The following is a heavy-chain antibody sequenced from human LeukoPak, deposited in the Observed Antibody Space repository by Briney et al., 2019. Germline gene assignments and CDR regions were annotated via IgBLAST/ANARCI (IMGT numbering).Heavy chain of an antibody. CDR1: GFTFSSYA. CDR2: ISYDGSNK. J-gene: IGHJ4*02. CDR3: ARDLYYDSSGYYTGSHFDY. D-gene: IGHD3-22*01. V-gene: IGHV3-30-3*01. Sequence: GGSLRLSCAASGFTFSSYAMHWVRQAPGKGLEWVAVISYDGSNKYYADSVKGRFTISRDNSKNTLYLQMNSLRAEDTAVYYCARDLYYDSSGYYTGSHFDYWGQGTLVTVSS.